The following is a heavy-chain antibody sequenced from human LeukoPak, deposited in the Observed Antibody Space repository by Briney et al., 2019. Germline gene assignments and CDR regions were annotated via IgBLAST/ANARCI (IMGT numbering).Heavy chain of an antibody. D-gene: IGHD1-1*01. J-gene: IGHJ6*02. CDR1: GGSISSSSYY. V-gene: IGHV4-39*01. Sequence: PSETLSLTCTVSGGSISSSSYYWGWIRQPPGKGLEWIGSIYYSGSTYYNPSLKSRVTISVDTSKNQFSLKLSSVTAADTAVYYCARHPRTTPGYYYYYGMDVWGQGTTVTVSS. CDR2: IYYSGST. CDR3: ARHPRTTPGYYYYYGMDV.